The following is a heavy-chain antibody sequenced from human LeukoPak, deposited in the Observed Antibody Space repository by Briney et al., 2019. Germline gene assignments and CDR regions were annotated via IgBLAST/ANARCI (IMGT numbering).Heavy chain of an antibody. J-gene: IGHJ2*01. V-gene: IGHV4-59*01. CDR3: ARIHSSSWYMNWYFDL. CDR1: GGSISSYY. CDR2: IYYSGST. D-gene: IGHD6-13*01. Sequence: PSETLSLTCTVSGGSISSYYWSWIRQPPGKGLEWIGYIYYSGSTNYNPSLKSRVTISVDKSKNQFSLTLRSVNAADTAVYYCARIHSSSWYMNWYFDLWGRGTLVTVSS.